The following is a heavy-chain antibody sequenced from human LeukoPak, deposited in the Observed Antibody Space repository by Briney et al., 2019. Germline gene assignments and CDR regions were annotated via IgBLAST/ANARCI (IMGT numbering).Heavy chain of an antibody. CDR3: ATAGSGSYYKEFDY. CDR1: GYTFTSYD. D-gene: IGHD3-10*01. CDR2: MNPNSGNT. V-gene: IGHV1-8*01. Sequence: ASVKVSCKASGYTFTSYDINWVRQATGQGLEWMGWMNPNSGNTGYAQKFQGRVTMTRNTSISTAYMELSSLRSEDTAVYYCATAGSGSYYKEFDYWGQGTLVTVSS. J-gene: IGHJ4*02.